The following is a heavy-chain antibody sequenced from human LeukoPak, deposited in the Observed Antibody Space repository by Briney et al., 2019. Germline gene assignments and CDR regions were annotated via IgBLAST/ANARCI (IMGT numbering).Heavy chain of an antibody. CDR3: ASGYCSGGSCYHIKY. J-gene: IGHJ4*02. V-gene: IGHV3-30-3*01. CDR2: ISYDGSNK. CDR1: GFTFSSYA. D-gene: IGHD2-15*01. Sequence: GGSLRLSCAASGFTFSSYAMHWVRQAPGKGLEWVAVISYDGSNKYYADSVKGRFTISRDNSKNTLYLQMNSLRAEDTAVYYCASGYCSGGSCYHIKYWGQGTLVTVSS.